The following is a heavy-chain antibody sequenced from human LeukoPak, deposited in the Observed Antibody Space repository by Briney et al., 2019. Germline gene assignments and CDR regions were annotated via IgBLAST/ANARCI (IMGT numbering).Heavy chain of an antibody. D-gene: IGHD4-17*01. CDR1: GFTLSNYS. J-gene: IGHJ4*02. CDR3: ARDLAYGDDGL. Sequence: TGGSLRLSCAASGFTLSNYSMNWVRQDPGKGLEWVAFISSSSSYIFYADSLKGRFTISRDNAKNSLYLQMNSLRADDTAVYYCARDLAYGDDGLWGQGTLVTVSS. V-gene: IGHV3-21*01. CDR2: ISSSSSYI.